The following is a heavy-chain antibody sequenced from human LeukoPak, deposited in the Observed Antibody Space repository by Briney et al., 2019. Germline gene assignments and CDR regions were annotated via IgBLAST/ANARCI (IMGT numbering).Heavy chain of an antibody. CDR3: ASPVKPSYCSSTSCYPGYYYYGMDV. V-gene: IGHV1-69*13. CDR2: IIPIFGTA. CDR1: GGTFSNYD. D-gene: IGHD2-2*01. J-gene: IGHJ6*02. Sequence: ASVKVSCKASGGTFSNYDITWLRQAPGQGLEWMGGIIPIFGTANYAQKFQGRVTITADESTSKAYMELSSLRSEDTAVYYCASPVKPSYCSSTSCYPGYYYYGMDVWGQGTTVTVSS.